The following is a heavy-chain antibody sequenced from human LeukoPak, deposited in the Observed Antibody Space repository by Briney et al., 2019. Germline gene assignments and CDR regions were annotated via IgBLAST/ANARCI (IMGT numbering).Heavy chain of an antibody. V-gene: IGHV1-69*04. J-gene: IGHJ3*02. CDR1: EGTVSSYA. Sequence: ASVKVSCKASEGTVSSYAISWGRQAPGLGLGWMGRIIPIFGIANYAQKFQGRVTITADKSTSTAYMELSSLRSEDTAVYYGAGGVNDAFDIWGQGTMVTVSS. CDR3: AGGVNDAFDI. CDR2: IIPIFGIA.